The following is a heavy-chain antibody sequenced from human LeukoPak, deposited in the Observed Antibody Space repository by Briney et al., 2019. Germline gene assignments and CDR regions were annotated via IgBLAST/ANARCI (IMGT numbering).Heavy chain of an antibody. Sequence: SETLSLTCTVSGGSISSSSYYWGSIRQPPGRGLEWIGSIYYSGSTYYNPSLKSRVTISVDTSKNQFSLKLSSVTAADTAVYYCARPRSLRDAFDIWGQGTMVTVSS. CDR3: ARPRSLRDAFDI. V-gene: IGHV4-39*01. CDR1: GGSISSSSYY. J-gene: IGHJ3*02. CDR2: IYYSGST.